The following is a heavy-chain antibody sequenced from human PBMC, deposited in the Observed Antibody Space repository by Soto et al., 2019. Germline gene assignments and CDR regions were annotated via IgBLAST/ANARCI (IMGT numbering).Heavy chain of an antibody. J-gene: IGHJ6*02. CDR2: INAGNGNT. Sequence: ASVKVSCKASGYTFTSYAMHWVRQAPGQRLEWMGWINAGNGNTKYSQKFQGRVTITRDTSASTAYMELSSLRSEDTAVYYCARSMVVTRRDYHRYGMSVRARRSTVTVSS. CDR1: GYTFTSYA. V-gene: IGHV1-3*01. CDR3: ARSMVVTRRDYHRYGMSV. D-gene: IGHD2-15*01.